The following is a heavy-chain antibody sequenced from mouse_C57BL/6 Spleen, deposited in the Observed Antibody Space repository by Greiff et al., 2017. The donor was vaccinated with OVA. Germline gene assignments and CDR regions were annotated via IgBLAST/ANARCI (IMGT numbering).Heavy chain of an antibody. Sequence: VQLQQPGAELVKPGASVKLSCKASGYTFTSYWMHWVKQRPGQGLEWIGMIHPNSGSTNYNEKFKSKATLTVDKSSSKAYMQLSSLTSEDSAVYYCAEVTTNWYFDVWGTGTTVTVSS. D-gene: IGHD2-2*01. CDR3: AEVTTNWYFDV. CDR1: GYTFTSYW. V-gene: IGHV1-64*01. J-gene: IGHJ1*03. CDR2: IHPNSGST.